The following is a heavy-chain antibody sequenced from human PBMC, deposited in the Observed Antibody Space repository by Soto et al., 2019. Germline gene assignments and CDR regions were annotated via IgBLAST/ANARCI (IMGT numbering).Heavy chain of an antibody. V-gene: IGHV4-39*01. Sequence: PSETQSLTCTFSGASIRSSSYYLGWIRPTPGKGLEWIGSIYYSGSTYYNPSLKSRVTISVDTSKDQFSLKLSSVTAADTAVYYCARLDYQNYYYYGMDVWGQGTTVTVSS. J-gene: IGHJ6*02. CDR1: GASIRSSSYY. CDR3: ARLDYQNYYYYGMDV. D-gene: IGHD2-2*01. CDR2: IYYSGST.